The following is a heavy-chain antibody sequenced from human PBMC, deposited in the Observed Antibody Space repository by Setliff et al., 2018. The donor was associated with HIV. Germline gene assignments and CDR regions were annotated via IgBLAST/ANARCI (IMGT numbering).Heavy chain of an antibody. V-gene: IGHV3-30*02. CDR2: IEYDESNK. CDR3: VKGGMTNAAFNI. CDR1: GFTFSISG. D-gene: IGHD3-16*01. Sequence: GGSLRLSCVASGFTFSISGMHWVRQAPGKGLEGVTYIEYDESNKRYADNVKGRFTISRDNSQNTLYLQMNSLRLEDTALYYCVKGGMTNAAFNIWGKGTTVTVSS. J-gene: IGHJ6*04.